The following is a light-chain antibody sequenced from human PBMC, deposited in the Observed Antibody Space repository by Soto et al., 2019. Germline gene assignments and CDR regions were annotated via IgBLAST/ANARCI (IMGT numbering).Light chain of an antibody. Sequence: DIQMTQSPSTLSASVGDRVTITGRASQSISSWLAWYQQKPGKAPKLLMYKASSLESGVPSRFSGSGSGTEFTLTISSLQPDDFATYYCQQYNSHPYTFGQGTKLEIK. CDR2: KAS. J-gene: IGKJ2*01. CDR1: QSISSW. V-gene: IGKV1-5*03. CDR3: QQYNSHPYT.